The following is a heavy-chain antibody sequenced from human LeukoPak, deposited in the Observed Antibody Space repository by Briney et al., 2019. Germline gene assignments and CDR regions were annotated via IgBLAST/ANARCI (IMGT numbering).Heavy chain of an antibody. Sequence: SQTLSLTCTVSGGSISSGSYHWIWIRQPAGKGLEWIGHIYTSGSTNYNPSLKSRVTISVDTSKNQFSLKLSSVTAADTAVYYCARGIIVPESMAYFDYWGQGTLVTVSS. D-gene: IGHD6-6*01. CDR3: ARGIIVPESMAYFDY. V-gene: IGHV4-61*09. CDR2: IYTSGST. J-gene: IGHJ4*02. CDR1: GGSISSGSYH.